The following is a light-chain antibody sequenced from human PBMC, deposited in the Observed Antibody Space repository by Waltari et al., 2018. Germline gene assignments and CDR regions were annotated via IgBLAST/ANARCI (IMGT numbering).Light chain of an antibody. Sequence: EIVLTQSPCTLSLSPGERATLSCRASQSVSSRSLAWYQQKPGQTPRLLIYGTSTRATGISDRFSGSGSGTEFTLSINRLDPEDFAVYYCQQFGKTFGQGTKVEIK. V-gene: IGKV3-20*01. CDR2: GTS. CDR1: QSVSSRS. CDR3: QQFGKT. J-gene: IGKJ1*01.